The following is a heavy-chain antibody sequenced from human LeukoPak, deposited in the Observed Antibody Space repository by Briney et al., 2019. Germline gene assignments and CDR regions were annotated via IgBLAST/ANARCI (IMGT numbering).Heavy chain of an antibody. CDR2: IYYIGST. D-gene: IGHD3-10*01. CDR1: GGSISSYY. J-gene: IGHJ6*02. Sequence: PSETLSLTCTDSGGSISSYYWSWIGQPPGKGLGWIGYIYYIGSTNDNPSLKSRVTISVATSKTQFSLKLSSVPAAETAVYYCARQSPWFGEPDVWGQGTTVTVSS. V-gene: IGHV4-59*08. CDR3: ARQSPWFGEPDV.